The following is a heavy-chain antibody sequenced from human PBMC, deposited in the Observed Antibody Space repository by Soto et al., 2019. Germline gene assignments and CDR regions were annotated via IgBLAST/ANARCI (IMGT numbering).Heavy chain of an antibody. CDR2: IHYRGTS. V-gene: IGHV4-31*03. CDR3: AREGGSYDSGGYLIRGAFDI. J-gene: IGHJ3*02. CDR1: GGSMSPGEYY. Sequence: PSETLSLTCTVSGGSMSPGEYYWNWIRQHPGKGLEWIGSIHYRGTSYYNPSLQSRLSISVDTSKSQFSLTLSSVTAADTAMYYCAREGGSYDSGGYLIRGAFDIWGQGTMVTVSS. D-gene: IGHD3-22*01.